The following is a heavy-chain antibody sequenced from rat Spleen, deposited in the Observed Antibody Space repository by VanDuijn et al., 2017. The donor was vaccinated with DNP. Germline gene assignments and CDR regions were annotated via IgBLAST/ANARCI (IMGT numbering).Heavy chain of an antibody. V-gene: IGHV2-16*01. CDR2: IWSGGSR. D-gene: IGHD1-4*01. CDR1: GFSLINYG. Sequence: QVQLKESGPGLVQPSQTLSLTCTVSGFSLINYGIVWVRQPPGTGLEWIGAIWSGGSRDYNSALKSRLTISRDTSKSQVLLKMSSLQTEDTAMYSCARFPPGYYSYRDWHLDFWGPGTMVTVSS. CDR3: ARFPPGYYSYRDWHLDF. J-gene: IGHJ1*01.